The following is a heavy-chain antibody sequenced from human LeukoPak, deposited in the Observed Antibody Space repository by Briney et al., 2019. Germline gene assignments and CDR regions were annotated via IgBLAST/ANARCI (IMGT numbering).Heavy chain of an antibody. J-gene: IGHJ6*03. V-gene: IGHV1-2*02. CDR3: ARVRPAPSSSSWYSYYYYMDV. CDR1: GYTFTGYY. D-gene: IGHD6-13*01. CDR2: INPNSGGT. Sequence: ASVKVSCKASGYTFTGYYMHWVRQAPGQGLEWMGWINPNSGGTNYAQKFQGRVTMTRDTSISTAYMELSRLRSDDTAVYYCARVRPAPSSSSWYSYYYYMDVWGKGTTVTVSS.